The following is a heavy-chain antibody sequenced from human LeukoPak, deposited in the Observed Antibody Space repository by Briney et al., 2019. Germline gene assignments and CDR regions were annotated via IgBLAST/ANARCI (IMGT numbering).Heavy chain of an antibody. Sequence: ASVKVSCKASGYTFTSYYMHWVRQAPGQGREWMGFINPSGGTTRYAQKFQGRVTMTRDLSTSTDYMELSSLRSDDTAVYFCARDNSVGDYAWWFDPWGQGTLVTVSS. CDR2: INPSGGTT. CDR3: ARDNSVGDYAWWFDP. J-gene: IGHJ5*02. V-gene: IGHV1-46*01. CDR1: GYTFTSYY. D-gene: IGHD1-26*01.